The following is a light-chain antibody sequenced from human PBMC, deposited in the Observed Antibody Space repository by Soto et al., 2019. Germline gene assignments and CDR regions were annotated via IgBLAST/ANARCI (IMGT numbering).Light chain of an antibody. Sequence: QAVVTQPRSVSGSPGQSVTISCTGTSSDVGGYNYVSWYQRHPGKAPKLMIYDVSKRPSGVPDRFSGSKSGNTASLTISGLQAEDEADYYCCSYAGSYTSWVFGGGTKLTVL. CDR1: SSDVGGYNY. J-gene: IGLJ3*02. CDR3: CSYAGSYTSWV. V-gene: IGLV2-11*01. CDR2: DVS.